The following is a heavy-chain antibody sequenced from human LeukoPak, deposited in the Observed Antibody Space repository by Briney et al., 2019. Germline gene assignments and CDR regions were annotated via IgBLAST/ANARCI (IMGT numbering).Heavy chain of an antibody. Sequence: PGGSLRLSCATSGFTFSSNWMSWVRHVPGRGLDWVANIKPDGSAGYYAASVKGRFTVSRDNAKNSLCLQMNSLRVEDTAVYYCARANNSSWHNWGQGTLVTVSS. J-gene: IGHJ4*02. V-gene: IGHV3-7*01. CDR3: ARANNSSWHN. D-gene: IGHD6-13*01. CDR1: GFTFSSNW. CDR2: IKPDGSAG.